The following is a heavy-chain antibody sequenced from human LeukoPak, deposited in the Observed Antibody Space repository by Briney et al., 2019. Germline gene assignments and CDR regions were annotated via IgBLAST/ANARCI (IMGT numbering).Heavy chain of an antibody. CDR2: XNTNTGNP. V-gene: IGHV7-4-1*02. J-gene: IGHJ4*02. CDR1: GXXFXXYA. Sequence: KVXCKASGXXFXXYAXNWVRQXPXQGLEXXGXXNTNTGNPTYAQGFTGRFVFSLDTSVSTAYLQISSLKAEDTAVYYCARFGQYYYDSSGYADYWGQGTLVTVSS. D-gene: IGHD3-22*01. CDR3: ARFGQYYYDSSGYADY.